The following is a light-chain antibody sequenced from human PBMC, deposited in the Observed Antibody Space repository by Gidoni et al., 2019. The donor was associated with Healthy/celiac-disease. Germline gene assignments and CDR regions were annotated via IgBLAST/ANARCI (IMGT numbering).Light chain of an antibody. J-gene: IGKJ2*01. CDR3: QQYDNLPYT. CDR1: QDISNY. CDR2: DAS. Sequence: DIQMTQSPSSLSASVGDRVTITCQASQDISNYLNWYQQKPGKAPKLLIYDASNLETGVPSRFSGSGYGTDFTFTISSLKPEDIATYDCQQYDNLPYTFGQGTKLEIK. V-gene: IGKV1-33*01.